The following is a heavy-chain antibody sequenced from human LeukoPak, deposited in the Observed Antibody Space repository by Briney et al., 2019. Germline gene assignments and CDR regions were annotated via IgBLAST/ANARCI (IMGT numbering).Heavy chain of an antibody. CDR3: ATRHGLRAFDI. Sequence: ASVKVSCKVSGYTLTELSMHWVRQAPGKGPEWMGGFDPEDGETIYTQKFQGRVTMTEDTSTDTAYMELSSLRSEDTAVYYCATRHGLRAFDIWGQGTMVTVSS. J-gene: IGHJ3*02. V-gene: IGHV1-24*01. CDR2: FDPEDGET. CDR1: GYTLTELS.